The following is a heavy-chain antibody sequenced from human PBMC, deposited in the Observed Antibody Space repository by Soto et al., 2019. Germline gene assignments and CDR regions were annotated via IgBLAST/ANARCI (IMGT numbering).Heavy chain of an antibody. D-gene: IGHD2-21*01. CDR2: ISASGGST. CDR3: AKHPRGDGWQPFDL. CDR1: GFTFNSSA. Sequence: EVQLLESGGGLVQPGGSLRLSCAASGFTFNSSAMTWVRQAPGKGLEWVATISASGGSTYYADSVKGRFTISRDNSKNTLYLQINSLRAEDTAVYYCAKHPRGDGWQPFDLWGRGTLVTVSS. J-gene: IGHJ2*01. V-gene: IGHV3-23*01.